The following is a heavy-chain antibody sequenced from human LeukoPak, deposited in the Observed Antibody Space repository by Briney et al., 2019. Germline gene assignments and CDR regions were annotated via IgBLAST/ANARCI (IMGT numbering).Heavy chain of an antibody. CDR3: AKDLVGELLGYYYYGMDV. V-gene: IGHV3-30*18. CDR1: GFTFSSYG. J-gene: IGHJ6*02. D-gene: IGHD1-26*01. Sequence: PGGSLRLSCAASGFTFSSYGMHWVRQAPGKGLEWVAVISYDGSNKYYADSVKGRFTISRDNSKNTLYLQMNSLRAEDTAVYYCAKDLVGELLGYYYYGMDVWGQGTTVTVSS. CDR2: ISYDGSNK.